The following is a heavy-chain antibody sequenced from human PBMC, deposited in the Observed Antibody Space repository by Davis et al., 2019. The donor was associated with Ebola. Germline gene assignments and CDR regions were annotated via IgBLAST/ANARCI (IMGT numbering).Heavy chain of an antibody. J-gene: IGHJ6*02. Sequence: SVQVSCTASAYTFTSSYMLCVRQAPGPGLEWTGRIIPILGVTDYAQNFQSRVTITADQSTSTADMALSSLRSEDTAVYYCAIGGGMDVWGQVTTVTVSS. CDR2: IIPILGVT. CDR3: AIGGGMDV. CDR1: AYTFTSSY. V-gene: IGHV1-69*04.